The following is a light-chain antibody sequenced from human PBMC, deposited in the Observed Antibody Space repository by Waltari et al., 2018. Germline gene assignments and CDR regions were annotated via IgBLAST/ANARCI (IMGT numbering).Light chain of an antibody. Sequence: QSALTQTATVSGSPGQSITISCTGTSSDVGSYNLVSWYQQHPGKAPTLIIYDVNKRPTWVSNRFSGSKSGNTASLTISGLQAADEADYYCCSYAGSAISVFGGGTRLTVL. V-gene: IGLV2-23*02. CDR1: SSDVGSYNL. CDR3: CSYAGSAISV. J-gene: IGLJ3*02. CDR2: DVN.